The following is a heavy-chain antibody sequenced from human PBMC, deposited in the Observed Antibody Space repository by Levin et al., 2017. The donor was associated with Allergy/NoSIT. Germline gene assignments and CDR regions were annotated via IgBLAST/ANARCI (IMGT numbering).Heavy chain of an antibody. CDR1: GFTFNKFG. J-gene: IGHJ3*01. CDR2: ISFDASQE. V-gene: IGHV3-30*18. CDR3: AKIGDCSSGVCFWETLHDAFDV. Sequence: PGGSLRLSCAASGFTFNKFGMHWVRQGPGKGLEWVAVISFDASQEYYADSVKGRFTISRDNSKNTLYLQMKSLRPEDTAVYFCAKIGDCSSGVCFWETLHDAFDVWGQGTMVSVSS. D-gene: IGHD2-21*02.